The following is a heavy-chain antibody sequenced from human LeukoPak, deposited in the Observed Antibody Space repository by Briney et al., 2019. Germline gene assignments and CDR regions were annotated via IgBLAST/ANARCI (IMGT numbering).Heavy chain of an antibody. J-gene: IGHJ6*02. CDR1: GYTFTSYG. V-gene: IGHV1-18*01. CDR2: ISAYNGNT. D-gene: IGHD1-1*01. Sequence: ASVKVSCKASGYTFTSYGISWVRQAPGQGLERMGWISAYNGNTNYAQKLQGRVTMTTDTSTSTAYMELRSLRSDDTAVYYCAREALRVPVVYYYGMDVWGQGTTVTVSS. CDR3: AREALRVPVVYYYGMDV.